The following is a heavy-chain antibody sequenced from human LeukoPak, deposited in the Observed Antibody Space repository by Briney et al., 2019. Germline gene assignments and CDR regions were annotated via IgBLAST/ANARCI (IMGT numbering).Heavy chain of an antibody. CDR3: AKATRNDLGNFDY. J-gene: IGHJ4*02. CDR2: ISGSGDNT. D-gene: IGHD2-15*01. CDR1: GFTFRRYA. Sequence: PGGSLRLPCGTSGFTFRRYAMTWVRQAPGKGLEWVSGISGSGDNTYYADSVKGRFTISRDNSKNTLYLQMNSLRAEDTAVYYCAKATRNDLGNFDYWGQGTLVTVSS. V-gene: IGHV3-23*01.